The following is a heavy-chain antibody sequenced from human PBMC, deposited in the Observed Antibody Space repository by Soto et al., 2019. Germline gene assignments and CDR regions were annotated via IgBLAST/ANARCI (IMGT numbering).Heavy chain of an antibody. V-gene: IGHV3-33*01. CDR3: VRDLDWALDI. J-gene: IGHJ3*02. D-gene: IGHD2-8*02. Sequence: GGALRLPLGAAGFTFIGLGGHRGRQAPGKGLEWVAVIWYDGSNKYYADSVRGRFTISRDNAKNSLYLQMNSLRADDTAVYYCVRDLDWALDIWGQGTMVTVSS. CDR1: GFTFIGLG. CDR2: IWYDGSNK.